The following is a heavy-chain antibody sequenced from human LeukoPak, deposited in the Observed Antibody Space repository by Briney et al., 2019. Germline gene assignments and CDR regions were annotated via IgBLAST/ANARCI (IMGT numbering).Heavy chain of an antibody. J-gene: IGHJ4*02. CDR2: ISYDGSNK. CDR3: AIIRARGYYFDY. V-gene: IGHV3-30-3*01. CDR1: GFTFSSYA. Sequence: GGSLRLSCAASGFTFSSYAMHWVRQAPGKGLEWVAVISYDGSNKYYADSVKGRFTISRDNSKNTLYLQMNSLRAEDTAVYYCAIIRARGYYFDYWGQGTLVTVSS. D-gene: IGHD3-10*01.